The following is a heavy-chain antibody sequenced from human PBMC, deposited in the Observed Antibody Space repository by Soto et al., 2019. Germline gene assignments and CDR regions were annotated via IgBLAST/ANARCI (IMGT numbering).Heavy chain of an antibody. J-gene: IGHJ3*02. CDR3: VRRDNTAASSWGSFDI. V-gene: IGHV3-23*01. D-gene: IGHD2-2*01. Sequence: PAEALSLSCAASGYPFSSYSMNWVRQSPGKGLELVSTISGSDDSTYYKDPVKGRFTISRDNSKSTLFFQMNSLRADDTAVYYCVRRDNTAASSWGSFDIWGQGTMVTVSS. CDR1: GYPFSSYS. CDR2: ISGSDDST.